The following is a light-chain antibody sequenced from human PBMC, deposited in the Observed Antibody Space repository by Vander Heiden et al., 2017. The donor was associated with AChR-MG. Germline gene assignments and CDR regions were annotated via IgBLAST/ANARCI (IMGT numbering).Light chain of an antibody. CDR1: SVGSKS. J-gene: IGLJ2*01. Sequence: SSVLTQPPSVSVAPGQTARVACWGNSVGSKSVHWYQQKPGQAPVLVVYDDSARPSGIPERFSGFTSGNTATLTISRVEAGDEADYYCQVWDGSTNHVVFGGGTKLTVL. CDR3: QVWDGSTNHVV. CDR2: DDS. V-gene: IGLV3-21*02.